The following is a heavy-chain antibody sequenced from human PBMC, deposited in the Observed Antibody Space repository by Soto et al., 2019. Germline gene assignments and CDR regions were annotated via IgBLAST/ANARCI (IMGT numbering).Heavy chain of an antibody. D-gene: IGHD6-19*01. CDR3: ASFYSSGDYWYFDL. CDR1: GFSLSTSGVG. Sequence: QITLKESGPTLVKPTQTLTLTCTFSGFSLSTSGVGVGWIRQPPGKALEWLALIYWDDDKRYSPSLKSRLTKTKDTSKSQVVLTMTNMDRVDTATYYCASFYSSGDYWYFDLWVRGTLLTVSS. J-gene: IGHJ2*01. CDR2: IYWDDDK. V-gene: IGHV2-5*02.